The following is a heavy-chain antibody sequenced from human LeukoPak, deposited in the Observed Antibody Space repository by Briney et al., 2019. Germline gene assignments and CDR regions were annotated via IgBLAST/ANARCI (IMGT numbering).Heavy chain of an antibody. CDR3: ARHSSWCTSCLYFDY. CDR2: IYYSGST. Sequence: SETLSLTCTVSGGSISSSSYYWGWIRQPPGKGLEWTGSIYYSGSTYYNPSLKSRVTISVDTSKNQFSLKLTSVTAADTAVYYCARHSSWCTSCLYFDYWGQGTLVTVSS. CDR1: GGSISSSSYY. D-gene: IGHD2-2*01. V-gene: IGHV4-39*01. J-gene: IGHJ4*02.